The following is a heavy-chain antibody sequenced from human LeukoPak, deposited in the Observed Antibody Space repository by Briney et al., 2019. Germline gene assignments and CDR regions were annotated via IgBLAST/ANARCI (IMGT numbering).Heavy chain of an antibody. D-gene: IGHD6-25*01. V-gene: IGHV4-31*03. Sequence: SETLSLTCTVSGGSISSGGYYWSWIRQHPGKGLEWIGYIYYSGSTYYNPSLKSRVTISVDTSKNQFSLKLSSVTAADTTVYYCARGISGWLDYWGQGTLVTVSS. CDR3: ARGISGWLDY. CDR2: IYYSGST. J-gene: IGHJ4*02. CDR1: GGSISSGGYY.